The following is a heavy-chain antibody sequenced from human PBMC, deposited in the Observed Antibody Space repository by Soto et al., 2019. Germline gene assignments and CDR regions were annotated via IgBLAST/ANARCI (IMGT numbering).Heavy chain of an antibody. D-gene: IGHD6-13*01. CDR2: IYYSGST. V-gene: IGHV4-39*01. J-gene: IGHJ4*02. Sequence: SETLSLTCTVSGGSISSSSYYWGWIRQPPGKGLEWIGSIYYSGSTYYNPSLKSRVTISVDTSKNQFSLKLSSVTAADTAVYYCARQNIAAAGTLDYWGQGTLVTVSS. CDR1: GGSISSSSYY. CDR3: ARQNIAAAGTLDY.